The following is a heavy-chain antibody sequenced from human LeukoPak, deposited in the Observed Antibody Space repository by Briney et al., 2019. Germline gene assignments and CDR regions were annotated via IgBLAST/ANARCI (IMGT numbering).Heavy chain of an antibody. V-gene: IGHV3-23*01. J-gene: IGHJ6*02. CDR2: ISGSGGST. CDR1: GFTFSSYA. CDR3: AKDLGSGWPLPFGSRYGMDV. D-gene: IGHD6-19*01. Sequence: PSGGSLRLSCAASGFTFSSYAMSWVRQAPGKGLEWVSAISGSGGSTYYADSVKGRFTISRDNSKNTLYLQMNSLRAEDTAVYYCAKDLGSGWPLPFGSRYGMDVWGQGTTVTVSS.